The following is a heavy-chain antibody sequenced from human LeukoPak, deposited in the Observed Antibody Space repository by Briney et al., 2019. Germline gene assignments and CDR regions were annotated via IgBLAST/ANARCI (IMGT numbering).Heavy chain of an antibody. V-gene: IGHV4-39*01. J-gene: IGHJ5*02. CDR2: IYYSGST. CDR1: GGSISSSSYY. CDR3: AVTTIFGVVNKFNWFDP. Sequence: PSETLSLTCTVSGGSISSSSYYWGWIRQPPGKGLEWIGSIYYSGSTYYNPSLKSRVTISVDTSKNQFSLKLSSVTAADTAVYYCAVTTIFGVVNKFNWFDPWGQGTLVTVSS. D-gene: IGHD3-3*01.